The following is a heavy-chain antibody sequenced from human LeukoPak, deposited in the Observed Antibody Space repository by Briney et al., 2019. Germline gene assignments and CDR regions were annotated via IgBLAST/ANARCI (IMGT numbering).Heavy chain of an antibody. CDR2: ISYDGSNK. V-gene: IGHV3-30*18. CDR1: GFTFSSYG. CDR3: AKDRIVGGGSHSDY. D-gene: IGHD1-26*01. Sequence: GGSLRLSCAASGFTFSSYGMHWVRQAPGKGLEWVAVISYDGSNKYYADSVKGRFTISRDNSKNTLYLQMNSLRAEDTAVYYCAKDRIVGGGSHSDYWGQGTLVTVSS. J-gene: IGHJ4*02.